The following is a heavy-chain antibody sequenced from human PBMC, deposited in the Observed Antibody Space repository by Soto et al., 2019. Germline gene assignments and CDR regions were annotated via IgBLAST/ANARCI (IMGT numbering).Heavy chain of an antibody. CDR2: ISSSSSYI. V-gene: IGHV3-21*01. D-gene: IGHD3-22*01. J-gene: IGHJ4*02. CDR3: ARDIDYYDSSGYYREY. Sequence: PGGSLRLSCAASGFTFSSYSMNWVRQAPGKGLEWVSSISSSSSYIYYADSVKGRFTISRDNAKNSLYLQMNSLRAEDTAVYYCARDIDYYDSSGYYREYWGQGTLVTVSS. CDR1: GFTFSSYS.